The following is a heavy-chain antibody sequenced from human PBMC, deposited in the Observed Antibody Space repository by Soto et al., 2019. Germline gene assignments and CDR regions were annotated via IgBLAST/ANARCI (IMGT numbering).Heavy chain of an antibody. CDR3: ARGQGAAIGDYYYHGMDV. CDR1: GFIFSGSA. CDR2: IRSRANNFAT. V-gene: IGHV3-73*02. J-gene: IGHJ6*02. Sequence: EVQLVESGGGLVQSGGSLKLSCAASGFIFSGSAIHWVRQASGKGLEWVGRIRSRANNFATSSAASVKGRFTFSRDDSKNTAYLQMNTLKPEDTAVYYCARGQGAAIGDYYYHGMDVWGQGTTVTVSS. D-gene: IGHD2-2*02.